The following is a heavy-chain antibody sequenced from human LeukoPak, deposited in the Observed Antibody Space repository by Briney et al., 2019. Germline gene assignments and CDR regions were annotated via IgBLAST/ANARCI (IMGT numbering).Heavy chain of an antibody. CDR3: ARATGTYWFDP. D-gene: IGHD1-1*01. J-gene: IGHJ5*02. CDR2: INHSGST. CDR1: GGSFSGYY. Sequence: SETLSLTCAVYGGSFSGYYWSWIRQPPGKGLEWIGEINHSGSTNYNPSLKSRVTISVDTSKNQFSLKLSSVTAADTAVYYCARATGTYWFDPWGQGTLVTVSS. V-gene: IGHV4-34*01.